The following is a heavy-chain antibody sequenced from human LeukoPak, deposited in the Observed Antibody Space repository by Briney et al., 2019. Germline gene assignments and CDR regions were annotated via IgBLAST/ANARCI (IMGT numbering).Heavy chain of an antibody. D-gene: IGHD3-22*01. V-gene: IGHV1-8*01. CDR2: MNPNSGNT. CDR1: GYTFTSYD. J-gene: IGHJ1*01. Sequence: ASVKVSCKASGYTFTSYDINWVRQATGQGLEWMGWMNPNSGNTGYAQKFQGRVTMTRNTSISTAYMELSSLRSEDTAVYYCARGIHYYDSSGYVYFQHWGQGTLVTVSS. CDR3: ARGIHYYDSSGYVYFQH.